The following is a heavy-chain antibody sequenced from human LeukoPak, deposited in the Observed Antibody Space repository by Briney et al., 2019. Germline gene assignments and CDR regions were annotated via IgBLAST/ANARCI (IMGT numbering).Heavy chain of an antibody. CDR1: GGTFSSYA. CDR2: IIPIFGTA. V-gene: IGHV1-69*13. Sequence: GASVKVSCKASGGTFSSYAISWARQTPGLGLEWMGGIIPIFGTANYAQKFQGRVTITADESTSTAYMELSSLRSEDTAVYYCARGPQLVRWNWFDPWGQGTLVTVSS. J-gene: IGHJ5*02. D-gene: IGHD6-13*01. CDR3: ARGPQLVRWNWFDP.